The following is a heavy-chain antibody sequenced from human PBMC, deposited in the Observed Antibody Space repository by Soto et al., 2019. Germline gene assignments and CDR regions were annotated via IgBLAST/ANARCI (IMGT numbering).Heavy chain of an antibody. J-gene: IGHJ6*02. Sequence: QVQLVQSGAEVKKPGSSVKVSCKASGGTFSSYAISWVRQAPGQGLEWMGGIIPIFGTANYAQKFQGRVTITADESTSTAYMELSSLRSEDTAVYYCARDTYGSVSPSYYYGMDVWGQGTTVTVSS. D-gene: IGHD3-10*01. V-gene: IGHV1-69*01. CDR1: GGTFSSYA. CDR2: IIPIFGTA. CDR3: ARDTYGSVSPSYYYGMDV.